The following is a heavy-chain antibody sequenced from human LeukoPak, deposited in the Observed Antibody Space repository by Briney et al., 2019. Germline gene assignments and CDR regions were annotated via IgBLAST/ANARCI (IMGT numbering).Heavy chain of an antibody. D-gene: IGHD3-22*01. Sequence: SETLSLTCTVSGGPISSSSYYWGWIRQPPGKGLEWIGSIYYSGSTYYDPSLKSRVTISVDTSKNQFSLKLSSVTAADTAVYYCARHSSDYYYFDYWGQGILVTVSP. J-gene: IGHJ4*02. V-gene: IGHV4-39*01. CDR1: GGPISSSSYY. CDR3: ARHSSDYYYFDY. CDR2: IYYSGST.